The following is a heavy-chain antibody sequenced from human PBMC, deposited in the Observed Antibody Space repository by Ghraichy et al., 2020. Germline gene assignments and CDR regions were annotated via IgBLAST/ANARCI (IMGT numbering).Heavy chain of an antibody. Sequence: GESLNISCAASGFTFSTYSMNWVRQAPGKTLEWVSYISPSSTTIYYADSVKGRFTISRDNAKNSLNLQMSSLRDEDTAVYYCARDLTSPRWFFNLWGRGTLVTVSS. D-gene: IGHD3-16*01. CDR1: GFTFSTYS. J-gene: IGHJ2*01. CDR3: ARDLTSPRWFFNL. CDR2: ISPSSTTI. V-gene: IGHV3-48*02.